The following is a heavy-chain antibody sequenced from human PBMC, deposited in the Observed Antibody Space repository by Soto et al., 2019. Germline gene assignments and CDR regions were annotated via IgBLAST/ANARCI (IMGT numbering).Heavy chain of an antibody. CDR2: INPSDGST. D-gene: IGHD4-17*01. V-gene: IGHV1-46*03. CDR3: GRDRFGYGDSGD. J-gene: IGHJ4*02. CDR1: GYTFTTYY. Sequence: GASVKVSCKTSGYTFTTYYMHWVRQAPGQGLEWMGVINPSDGSTYSAQKFQGRVTMTRDTSTSTVYLELSSLRAEDSAMYYCGRDRFGYGDSGDWGQGTLVTVPS.